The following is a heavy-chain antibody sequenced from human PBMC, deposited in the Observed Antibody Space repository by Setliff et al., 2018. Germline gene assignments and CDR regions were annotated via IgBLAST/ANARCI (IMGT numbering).Heavy chain of an antibody. CDR3: ARGIITMVRGVITFSYYFDY. J-gene: IGHJ4*02. CDR2: IYTSGST. CDR1: GGSISSYY. D-gene: IGHD3-10*01. V-gene: IGHV4-4*07. Sequence: SETLSLTCTVSGGSISSYYWSWIRQPAGKGLEWIGRIYTSGSTNYNPSLKSRVTMSVDTSKNQFSLKLGSVTAADTAVYYCARGIITMVRGVITFSYYFDYWGQGTLVTVSS.